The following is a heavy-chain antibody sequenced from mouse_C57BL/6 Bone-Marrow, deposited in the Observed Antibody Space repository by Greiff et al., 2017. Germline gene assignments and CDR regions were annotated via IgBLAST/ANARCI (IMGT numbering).Heavy chain of an antibody. CDR1: GYTFTSYW. V-gene: IGHV1-69*01. CDR2: IDPSDSYT. D-gene: IGHD1-1*01. Sequence: QVQLQQPGAELVMPGASVKLSCKASGYTFTSYWMHWVKQRPGQGLEWIGEIDPSDSYTNYNQKFKGKSTLTVDKSSSTAYMQLSSLTSEDSAVYYCARLHYYGSSLAWFAYWGQGTLVTVSA. CDR3: ARLHYYGSSLAWFAY. J-gene: IGHJ3*01.